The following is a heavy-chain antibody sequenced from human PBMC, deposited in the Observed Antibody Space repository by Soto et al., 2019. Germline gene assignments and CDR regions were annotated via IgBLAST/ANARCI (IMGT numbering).Heavy chain of an antibody. CDR2: INHSGST. CDR1: GGSFSGYY. J-gene: IGHJ3*02. D-gene: IGHD4-17*01. Sequence: QVQLQQWGAGLLKPSETLSLTCAVYGGSFSGYYWSWIRQPPGKGLEWIGEINHSGSTNYNPSLKSRVTISVDTSKHQFSLKLSSVTAADTAVYYCAIPPIVTVTSSYGAFAIWGQGTMVTVSS. CDR3: AIPPIVTVTSSYGAFAI. V-gene: IGHV4-34*01.